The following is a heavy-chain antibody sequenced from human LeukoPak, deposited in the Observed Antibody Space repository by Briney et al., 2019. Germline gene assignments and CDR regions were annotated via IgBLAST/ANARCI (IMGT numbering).Heavy chain of an antibody. J-gene: IGHJ3*02. D-gene: IGHD3-9*01. Sequence: SETLSLTCAVYGGSFSGYYWSWIRQPPGKGPEWIGEIDHSGSTNYNPSLKSRVTISVDTSKNQFSLKLSSVTAADTAVYYCARFPVLRYFLDAFDIWGQGTMVTVSS. CDR2: IDHSGST. V-gene: IGHV4-34*01. CDR3: ARFPVLRYFLDAFDI. CDR1: GGSFSGYY.